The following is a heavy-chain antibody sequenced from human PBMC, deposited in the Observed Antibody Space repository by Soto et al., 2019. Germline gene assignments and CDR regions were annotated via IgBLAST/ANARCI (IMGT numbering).Heavy chain of an antibody. J-gene: IGHJ4*02. Sequence: SVKVSCKASGGTFSSYAISWVRQAPGQGLEWMGGIIPIFGTANYAQKFQGRVTITADESTSTAYMELSSLRSEDTAVYYCARGSSDYCGDQLGYWGQGTMVTVSS. D-gene: IGHD4-17*01. CDR1: GGTFSSYA. CDR3: ARGSSDYCGDQLGY. V-gene: IGHV1-69*13. CDR2: IIPIFGTA.